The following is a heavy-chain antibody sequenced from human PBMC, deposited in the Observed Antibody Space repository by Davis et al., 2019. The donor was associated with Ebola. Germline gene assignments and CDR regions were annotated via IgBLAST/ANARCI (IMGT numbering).Heavy chain of an antibody. J-gene: IGHJ4*02. Sequence: GESLKISCAASGFTVSSNYMSWVRQAPGKGLEWVSVIYSGGSTYYADSVKGRFTISRDNSKNTLYLQMNSLRAEDTAVYYCAKDLIGYSSSWGQGTLVTVSS. CDR2: IYSGGST. CDR1: GFTVSSNY. V-gene: IGHV3-66*01. D-gene: IGHD6-13*01. CDR3: AKDLIGYSSS.